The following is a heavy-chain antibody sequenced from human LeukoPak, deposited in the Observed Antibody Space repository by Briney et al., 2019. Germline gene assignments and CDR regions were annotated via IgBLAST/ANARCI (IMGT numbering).Heavy chain of an antibody. Sequence: PSETLSLTCTVSGGSISSYYWSWIRQPPGKGLGWIEYINYSGSTNYTPSLKSRVTISVDTSKNQFSLKLSSVTAADTAVYYCVGASGYSYVQTFYYSGQGTLVTVSS. V-gene: IGHV4-59*08. J-gene: IGHJ4*02. CDR1: GGSISSYY. D-gene: IGHD5-18*01. CDR2: INYSGST. CDR3: VGASGYSYVQTFYY.